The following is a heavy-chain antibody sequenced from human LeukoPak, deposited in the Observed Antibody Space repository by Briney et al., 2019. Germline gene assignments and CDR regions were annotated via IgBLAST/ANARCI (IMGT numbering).Heavy chain of an antibody. V-gene: IGHV3-30*04. CDR2: VSYDGSNK. CDR1: GFTFSSYA. Sequence: PGGSLRLSCAASGFTFSSYAMHWVRQAPGKGLEWVAVVSYDGSNKYYADSVKGRFTISRDNSKNTLYLQMNSLRVEDTALYYCATTLLRASTYMDVWGKGTTVTVSS. D-gene: IGHD1-1*01. CDR3: ATTLLRASTYMDV. J-gene: IGHJ6*03.